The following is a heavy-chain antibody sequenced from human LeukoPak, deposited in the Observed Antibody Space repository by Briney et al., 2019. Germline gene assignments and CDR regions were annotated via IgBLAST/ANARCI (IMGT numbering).Heavy chain of an antibody. CDR1: GGTFSSYA. CDR2: IIPIFGTA. CDR3: ARVVAGVNYFDY. Sequence: SVKVSCKASGGTFSSYAISWVRPAPGQGLEWMGGIIPIFGTANYAQKFQGRVTITADESTSTAYMELSSLRSEDTAVYYCARVVAGVNYFDYWGQGTLVTVCS. J-gene: IGHJ4*02. V-gene: IGHV1-69*13. D-gene: IGHD6-19*01.